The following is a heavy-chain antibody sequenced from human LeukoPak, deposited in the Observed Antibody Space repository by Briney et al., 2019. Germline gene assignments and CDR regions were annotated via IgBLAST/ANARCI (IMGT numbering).Heavy chain of an antibody. Sequence: PGTLSLTCSVSGDSISNYFWSWIRQPPGKGVEGIGHIYYSGSTNYNPSLKRRVTIPMHTSKNQFSLKLSYVTAADTAVYSCARMEQWPDKLYPWGEGRLVTDSS. CDR2: IYYSGST. CDR3: ARMEQWPDKLYP. J-gene: IGHJ5*02. D-gene: IGHD6-19*01. CDR1: GDSISNYF. V-gene: IGHV4-59*01.